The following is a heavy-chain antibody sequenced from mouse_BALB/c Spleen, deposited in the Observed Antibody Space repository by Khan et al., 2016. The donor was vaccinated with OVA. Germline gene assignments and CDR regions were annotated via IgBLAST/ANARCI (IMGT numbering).Heavy chain of an antibody. CDR2: IDPANGNT. D-gene: IGHD2-1*01. CDR3: SRDGNYFEAMDY. CDR1: GFNIKDTY. Sequence: VQLQQSGAELVKPGASVKLSCTASGFNIKDTYMHWVKQRPEQGLEWIGRIDPANGNTKYDPKFQGKATITADTSSNTAYLQLSSLTSEDTAVYYCSRDGNYFEAMDYWGQGTSVTVSS. J-gene: IGHJ4*01. V-gene: IGHV14-3*02.